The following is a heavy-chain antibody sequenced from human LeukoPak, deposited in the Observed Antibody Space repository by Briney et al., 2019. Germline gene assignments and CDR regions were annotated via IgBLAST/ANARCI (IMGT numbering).Heavy chain of an antibody. CDR1: GYTFTSYD. D-gene: IGHD3-3*01. CDR3: ARVLRFLREGAVDP. Sequence: ASVKVSCKASGYTFTSYDINWVRRATGQGLEWMGWMNPNSGNTGYAQKFQGRVTMTRNTSISTAYMELSSLRSEDAAVYYCARVLRFLREGAVDPWGQGTLVTVSS. V-gene: IGHV1-8*01. CDR2: MNPNSGNT. J-gene: IGHJ5*02.